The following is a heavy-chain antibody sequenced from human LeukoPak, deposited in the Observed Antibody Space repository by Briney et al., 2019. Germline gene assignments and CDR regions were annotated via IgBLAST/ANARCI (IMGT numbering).Heavy chain of an antibody. CDR1: GYTFTSYD. CDR3: ARSRPYSSPYYFDY. CDR2: MNPNSGNT. D-gene: IGHD6-13*01. J-gene: IGHJ4*02. Sequence: GASVKVSCKASGYTFTSYDINWVRQATGQGLEWMGWMNPNSGNTGYAQKFQGRVTMTRNTSISTVYMELSSLRSEDTAVYYCARSRPYSSPYYFDYWGQGTLVTVSS. V-gene: IGHV1-8*01.